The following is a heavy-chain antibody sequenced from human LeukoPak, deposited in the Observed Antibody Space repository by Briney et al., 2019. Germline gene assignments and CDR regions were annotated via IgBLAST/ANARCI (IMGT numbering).Heavy chain of an antibody. D-gene: IGHD2-15*01. CDR1: GFTFRSYS. V-gene: IGHV3-21*01. Sequence: GGSLRLSCAASGFTFRSYSMNWVRQAPGKGLELVSSISSSSSYIYYADSVKGRFTISRDNAKDSLYLQMNSLRAEDTAVYFCARGSPVVVAATGAFDIWGQGTMVTVSS. CDR2: ISSSSSYI. CDR3: ARGSPVVVAATGAFDI. J-gene: IGHJ3*02.